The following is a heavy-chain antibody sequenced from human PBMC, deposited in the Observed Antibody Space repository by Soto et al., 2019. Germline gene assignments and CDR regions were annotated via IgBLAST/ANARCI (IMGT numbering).Heavy chain of an antibody. CDR3: ARRDYYDSTGYFDY. CDR1: GGSMISYY. Sequence: SETLSLTCTVSGGSMISYYWSWVRQPPGKGLEWIGYIYYSGSTKYNPSLKSRVTISVDTSKNHFSLKLTSVTAADTAFYYCARRDYYDSTGYFDYWGQGTLVTVSS. V-gene: IGHV4-59*01. D-gene: IGHD3-22*01. J-gene: IGHJ4*02. CDR2: IYYSGST.